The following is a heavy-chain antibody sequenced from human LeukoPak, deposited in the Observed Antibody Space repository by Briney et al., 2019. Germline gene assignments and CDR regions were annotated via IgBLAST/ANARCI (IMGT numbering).Heavy chain of an antibody. CDR3: ARVEYYYGSGSYRVFDY. Sequence: PGGSLRLSCAASGFTFSSYSMNWVRQAPGKGLEWVSSIISSSSYIYYADSVKGRFTISRDNAKNSLYLQMNSLRAEDTAVYYCARVEYYYGSGSYRVFDYWGQGTLVTVSS. D-gene: IGHD3-10*01. CDR1: GFTFSSYS. CDR2: IISSSSYI. V-gene: IGHV3-21*01. J-gene: IGHJ4*02.